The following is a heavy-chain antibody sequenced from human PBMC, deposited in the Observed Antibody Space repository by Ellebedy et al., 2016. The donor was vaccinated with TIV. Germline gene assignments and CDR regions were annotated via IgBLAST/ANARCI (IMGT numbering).Heavy chain of an antibody. CDR2: MSGSTITT. CDR1: GFSFSSYS. J-gene: IGHJ3*02. V-gene: IGHV3-48*04. Sequence: GGSLRLSCAASGFSFSSYSMNRVRQAPGQGLEWVSYMSGSTITTYYADSVKGRFTISRDNAKNALYLQMKSLRAEDTAVYYCARDMAWGNERVIDAFDIWGQGTMVTVSS. CDR3: ARDMAWGNERVIDAFDI. D-gene: IGHD7-27*01.